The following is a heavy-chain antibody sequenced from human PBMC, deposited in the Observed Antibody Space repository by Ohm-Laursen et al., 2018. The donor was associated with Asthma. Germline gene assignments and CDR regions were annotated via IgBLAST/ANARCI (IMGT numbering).Heavy chain of an antibody. V-gene: IGHV3-33*08. Sequence: SLRLSCAASGFTFSSYGMHWVRQAPGKGLEWVAVIWYDGSNKYYADSVKGRFTISRDNSKNTLYLQMNSLRAEDTAVYYCARGLGVTTYGYYYGMDVWGQGTTVTVSS. CDR1: GFTFSSYG. D-gene: IGHD4-17*01. CDR2: IWYDGSNK. J-gene: IGHJ6*02. CDR3: ARGLGVTTYGYYYGMDV.